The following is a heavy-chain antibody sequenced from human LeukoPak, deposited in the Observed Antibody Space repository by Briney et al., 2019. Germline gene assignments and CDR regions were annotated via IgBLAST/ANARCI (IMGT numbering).Heavy chain of an antibody. Sequence: GGSLRLSCAASGFTFSSYGMHWVRQAPGKGLEWVAVIWYDGSNKYYADSVKGRFTISRDNSKNTLYLQMNSLRAEDTAVCYCARQGYYDILTGPQDYGMDVWGKGTTVTVSS. J-gene: IGHJ6*04. CDR1: GFTFSSYG. CDR2: IWYDGSNK. D-gene: IGHD3-9*01. CDR3: ARQGYYDILTGPQDYGMDV. V-gene: IGHV3-33*01.